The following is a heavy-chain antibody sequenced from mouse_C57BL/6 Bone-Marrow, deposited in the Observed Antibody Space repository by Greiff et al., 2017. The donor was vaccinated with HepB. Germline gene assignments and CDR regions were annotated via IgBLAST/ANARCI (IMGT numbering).Heavy chain of an antibody. CDR3: TGLYYEYDGFAY. CDR2: IDPETGGT. Sequence: QVQLQQSGAELVRPGASVTLSCKASGYTFTDYEMHWVKQTPVHGLEWIGAIDPETGGTAYNQKFKGKAILTADKSSSTAYMELRSLTSEDYAVYYCTGLYYEYDGFAYWGQGTLVTVSA. V-gene: IGHV1-15*01. CDR1: GYTFTDYE. J-gene: IGHJ3*01. D-gene: IGHD2-4*01.